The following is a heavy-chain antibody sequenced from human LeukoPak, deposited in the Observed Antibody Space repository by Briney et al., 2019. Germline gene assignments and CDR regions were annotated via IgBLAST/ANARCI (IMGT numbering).Heavy chain of an antibody. D-gene: IGHD3-22*01. CDR3: AKDVRGGDSRAIEPIDY. CDR2: ISYDGSNK. V-gene: IGHV3-30-3*01. Sequence: TGGSLRLSCAASGFTFSSYAMSWVRQAPGKGLEWVAVISYDGSNKYYADSVKGRFTISRDNSKNTVYLQMNSLRAEDTAVYYCAKDVRGGDSRAIEPIDYWGQGTLVTVSS. J-gene: IGHJ4*02. CDR1: GFTFSSYA.